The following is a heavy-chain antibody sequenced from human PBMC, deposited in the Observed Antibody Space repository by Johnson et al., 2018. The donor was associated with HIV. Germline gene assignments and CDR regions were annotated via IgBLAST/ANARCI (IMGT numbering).Heavy chain of an antibody. CDR2: IYNGGST. CDR1: GFTVSTNY. Sequence: VQLVESGGGLVQPGGSLRLSCAASGFTVSTNYMSWVRQAPGKGLEWVSVIYNGGSTYYADSVEGRFTISRDNSKNTLYLHMNSLRAEDTAVYYCARDRTGMVYAIDAFDIWGRGTMVTVSS. V-gene: IGHV3-66*01. D-gene: IGHD2-8*01. CDR3: ARDRTGMVYAIDAFDI. J-gene: IGHJ3*02.